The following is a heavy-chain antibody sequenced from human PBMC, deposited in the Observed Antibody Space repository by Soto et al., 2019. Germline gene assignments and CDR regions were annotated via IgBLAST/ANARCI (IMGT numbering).Heavy chain of an antibody. CDR2: IYYSGST. D-gene: IGHD6-13*01. CDR3: ASYSSSWTGVAY. V-gene: IGHV4-59*01. Sequence: PSETLSLTCTVSGGSISSYYLSWIRQPPGKGLEWIGYIYYSGSTNYNPSLKSRVTISVDTSKNQFSLKLSSVTAADTAVYYCASYSSSWTGVAYWGQGTLVTVYS. CDR1: GGSISSYY. J-gene: IGHJ4*02.